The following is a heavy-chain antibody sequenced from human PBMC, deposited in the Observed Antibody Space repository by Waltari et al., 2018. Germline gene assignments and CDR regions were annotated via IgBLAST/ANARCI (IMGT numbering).Heavy chain of an antibody. V-gene: IGHV3-21*01. CDR2: ISSSSSYI. CDR1: GFTFSSYS. Sequence: EVQLVESGGGLVKPGGSLRLSCAASGFTFSSYSMNWVRQAPGKGLEWVSSISSSSSYIDYADEVKGRFTISRDNAKNSLYLQMNSLRAEDTAVYYWAREGGREMATAIDYWGQGTLVTVSS. CDR3: AREGGREMATAIDY. J-gene: IGHJ4*02. D-gene: IGHD5-18*01.